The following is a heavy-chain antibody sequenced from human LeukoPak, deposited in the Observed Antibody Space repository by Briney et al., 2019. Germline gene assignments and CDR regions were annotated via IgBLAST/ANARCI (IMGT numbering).Heavy chain of an antibody. CDR1: GYTFTTYY. V-gene: IGHV1-46*01. J-gene: IGHJ4*02. D-gene: IGHD4-23*01. CDR2: INPSGGST. CDR3: ARVGGGAVSYDY. Sequence: GASVKVSCKASGYTFTTYYMHWVRQAPGQGLEWMGIINPSGGSTSYAQKFQGRVTMTRDTSTSTVNMEVSSLRYEDTAVYYCARVGGGAVSYDYWGQGTLVTVSS.